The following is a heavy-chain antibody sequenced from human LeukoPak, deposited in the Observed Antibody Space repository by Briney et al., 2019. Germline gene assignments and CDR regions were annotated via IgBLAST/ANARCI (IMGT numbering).Heavy chain of an antibody. D-gene: IGHD3-10*01. CDR3: ARAGLPMVRGVYLDY. J-gene: IGHJ4*02. Sequence: ASVKVSCKASGGTFSSYAISWVRQAPGQGLEWMGGIIPIFGTANYAQKFQGRVTITTDESTSTAYMELNSLRAEDTAVYYCARAGLPMVRGVYLDYWGQGTLVTVSS. CDR2: IIPIFGTA. CDR1: GGTFSSYA. V-gene: IGHV1-69*05.